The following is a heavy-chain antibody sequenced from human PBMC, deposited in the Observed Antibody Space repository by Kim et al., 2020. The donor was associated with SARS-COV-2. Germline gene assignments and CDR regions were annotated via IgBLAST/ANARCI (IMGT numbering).Heavy chain of an antibody. J-gene: IGHJ6*02. CDR3: AKDYYGSGSYYFSYYYYGIDV. V-gene: IGHV3-30*18. CDR2: ISYDGSNK. CDR1: GFTFSSYG. D-gene: IGHD3-10*01. Sequence: GGSLRLSCAASGFTFSSYGMHWVRQAPGKGLEWVAVISYDGSNKYYADSVKGRFTISRDNSKSTLYLQMNSLRAEDTAVYYCAKDYYGSGSYYFSYYYYGIDVWGQGTTVTVSS.